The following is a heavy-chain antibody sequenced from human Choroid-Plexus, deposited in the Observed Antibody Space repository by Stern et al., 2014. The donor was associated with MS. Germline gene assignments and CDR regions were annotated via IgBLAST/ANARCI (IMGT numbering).Heavy chain of an antibody. V-gene: IGHV3-7*01. D-gene: IGHD3-3*01. J-gene: IGHJ6*02. CDR1: GFTFGNYW. CDR2: IKEDGNEK. CDR3: ARVYNTIYGIVTQRGSGMDV. Sequence: VQLVQSGGGLVQPGGSLTISCTAAGFTFGNYWMTWVRQAPGKGLEWVANIKEDGNEKNYVDSVKGRFTISRDNARNSLYLQMNSLRVEDTALYYCARVYNTIYGIVTQRGSGMDVWGHGTTVIVSS.